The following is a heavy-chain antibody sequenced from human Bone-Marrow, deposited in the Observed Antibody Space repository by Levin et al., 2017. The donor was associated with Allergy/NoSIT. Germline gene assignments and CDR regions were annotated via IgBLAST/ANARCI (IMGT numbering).Heavy chain of an antibody. Sequence: GGSLRLSCAVSGATFSDSHMSWIRQAPGKGLEWVAYIRSRGESIYYADSVKGRFTISRDDAKNSLFLQMSSLRAEDTALYYCARGFENIHEWVWSWGQGTLVTVSS. CDR3: ARGFENIHEWVWS. CDR2: IRSRGESI. V-gene: IGHV3-11*01. CDR1: GATFSDSH. D-gene: IGHD3-16*01. J-gene: IGHJ5*02.